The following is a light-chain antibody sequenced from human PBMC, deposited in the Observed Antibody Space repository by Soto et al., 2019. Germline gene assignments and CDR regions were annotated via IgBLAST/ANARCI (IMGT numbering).Light chain of an antibody. J-gene: IGKJ1*01. V-gene: IGKV1-5*03. CDR3: QQHNNYWT. CDR1: QSISSW. CDR2: KAS. Sequence: DIQMTQSPSTLSASVGDRVTITCRASQSISSWLAWYQQKPGKAPKLLIYKASTLESGVPSRFSGSGSGTEFTLTISSLQPDDFATYYCQQHNNYWTFGQGTKVEIK.